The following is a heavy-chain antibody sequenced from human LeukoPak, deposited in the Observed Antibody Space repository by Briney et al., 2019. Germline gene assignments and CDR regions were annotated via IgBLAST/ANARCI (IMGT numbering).Heavy chain of an antibody. Sequence: SETLSLTCTVSGGSISNSDYYWDWIRQPPGKGLEWFGSINWRGTTYYNPSLESRVTITVDTSKNQFSLKTRSVTAAGTAVYSCAKTGGRGQVDAGTSGYINYWGQGILVSVSS. CDR3: AKTGGRGQVDAGTSGYINY. D-gene: IGHD3-22*01. CDR2: INWRGTT. V-gene: IGHV4-39*01. J-gene: IGHJ4*02. CDR1: GGSISNSDYY.